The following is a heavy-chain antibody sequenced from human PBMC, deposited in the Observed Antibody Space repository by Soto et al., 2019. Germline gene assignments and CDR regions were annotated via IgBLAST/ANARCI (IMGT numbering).Heavy chain of an antibody. J-gene: IGHJ4*02. D-gene: IGHD3-22*01. Sequence: ASVKVSCKVSGYTLTELSMHWVRQAPGKGLEWMGGFDPEDGETIYAQKFQGRVTMTEDTSTDTAYMELSSLRSEDTAVYYCAPPPLENYYDSSGYYLGGKEPRGTVPS. CDR2: FDPEDGET. CDR3: APPPLENYYDSSGYYL. V-gene: IGHV1-24*01. CDR1: GYTLTELS.